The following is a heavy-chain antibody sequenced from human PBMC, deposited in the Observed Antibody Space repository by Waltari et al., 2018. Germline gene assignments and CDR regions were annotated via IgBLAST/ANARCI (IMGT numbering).Heavy chain of an antibody. CDR2: INHSGST. Sequence: QVQLQQWGAGLLKPSETLSLTCAVYGGSFSGYYWSWIRQPPGKGLEWIGEINHSGSTNYNPSLKSRVTISVDTSKNQFSLKRSSVTAADTAVYYCARKTRYCSSTSCYRGQKFDYWGQGTLVTVSS. CDR3: ARKTRYCSSTSCYRGQKFDY. D-gene: IGHD2-2*02. V-gene: IGHV4-34*01. J-gene: IGHJ4*02. CDR1: GGSFSGYY.